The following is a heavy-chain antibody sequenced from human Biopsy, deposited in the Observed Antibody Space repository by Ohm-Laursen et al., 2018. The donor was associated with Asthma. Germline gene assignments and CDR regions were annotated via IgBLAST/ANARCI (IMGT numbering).Heavy chain of an antibody. CDR1: GFMFRSFG. Sequence: SLRLSCSASGFMFRSFGMHWVRQAPGKGLEWGAVISYDGNHKFYEDSVKGRFTISRDNSKNTLYLQMNSLRTEDTAVYFCAKRRGYCGRVNVCWGQGPLVIVSS. CDR2: ISYDGNHK. D-gene: IGHD2-21*01. J-gene: IGHJ4*02. CDR3: AKRRGYCGRVNVC. V-gene: IGHV3-30*18.